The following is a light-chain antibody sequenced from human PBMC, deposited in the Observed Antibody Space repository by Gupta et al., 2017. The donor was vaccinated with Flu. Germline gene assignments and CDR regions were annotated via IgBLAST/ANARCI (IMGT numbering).Light chain of an antibody. CDR1: QSISTY. J-gene: IGKJ1*01. V-gene: IGKV1-39*01. CDR2: AAS. Sequence: DYQMNQPPSSLSASVGDRVAITCRSSQSISTYLNWYQQKPGSAPKLLICAASSLQSRVPSRGSGSGSGTDFTLTISSLQGEDYATYHCQQSYSTLLTFGRGTKVEIK. CDR3: QQSYSTLLT.